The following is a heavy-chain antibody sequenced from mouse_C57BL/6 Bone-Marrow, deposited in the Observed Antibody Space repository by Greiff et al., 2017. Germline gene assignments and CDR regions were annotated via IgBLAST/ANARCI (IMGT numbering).Heavy chain of an antibody. CDR2: FTMYSDAT. V-gene: IGHV1-49*01. CDR3: ARGPIYYGTPGAMDY. CDR1: YFAFMASA. D-gene: IGHD2-1*01. Sequence: QVQLQQSGAEMVRPGSSVKLSCKASYFAFMASAMPWVKQRPGHGLEWIGSFTMYSDATEYSENFKGKATLTANTSSSTAYMELSSLTSEDSAVYYGARGPIYYGTPGAMDYWGQGTSVTVSS. J-gene: IGHJ4*01.